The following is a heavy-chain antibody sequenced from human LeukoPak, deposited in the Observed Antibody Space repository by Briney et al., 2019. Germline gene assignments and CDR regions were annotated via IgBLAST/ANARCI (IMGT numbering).Heavy chain of an antibody. V-gene: IGHV3-74*01. CDR1: RFTFSIYW. CDR3: ARWGIPIYYYYMDV. J-gene: IGHJ6*03. Sequence: GGSLRLSCAASRFTFSIYWMHWVRQAPGMGLVWVSRINSDGSSTTYADSVKGRFTISRDNAKNSLYLQMNSLRAEDTAVYYCARWGIPIYYYYMDVWGKGTTVTVSS. CDR2: INSDGSST. D-gene: IGHD3-16*01.